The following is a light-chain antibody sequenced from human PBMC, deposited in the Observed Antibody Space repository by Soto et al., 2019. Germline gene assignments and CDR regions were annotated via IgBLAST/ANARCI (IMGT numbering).Light chain of an antibody. CDR3: AAWDDSLNGPV. V-gene: IGLV1-44*01. J-gene: IGLJ2*01. Sequence: QSVLTQPPSASGTPGQRVTISCSGSSSSIGGNTVNWYQQLPGTAPKLLIYSSNQRPSGVPDRFSGSKSGTSASLAISGLQSEDEADYYCAAWDDSLNGPVFGGGTKLTVL. CDR1: SSSIGGNT. CDR2: SSN.